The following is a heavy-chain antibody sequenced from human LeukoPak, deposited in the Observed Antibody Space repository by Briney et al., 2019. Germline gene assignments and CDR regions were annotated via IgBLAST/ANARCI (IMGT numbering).Heavy chain of an antibody. J-gene: IGHJ4*02. Sequence: GASVKVSCKASGGTFSSYAISWVRQAPGQGLEWMGGIIPIFGTANYAQKFQGRVTITADESTSTAYMELSRLRSDDTAVYYCARDLDYYDSSGYPYWGQGTLVTVSS. CDR2: IIPIFGTA. D-gene: IGHD3-22*01. CDR3: ARDLDYYDSSGYPY. CDR1: GGTFSSYA. V-gene: IGHV1-69*13.